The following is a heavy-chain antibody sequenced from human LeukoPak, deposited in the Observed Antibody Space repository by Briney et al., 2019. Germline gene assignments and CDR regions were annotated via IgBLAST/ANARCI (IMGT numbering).Heavy chain of an antibody. V-gene: IGHV3-53*01. CDR1: GFTVSSNY. CDR2: IYSGGST. D-gene: IGHD1-1*01. J-gene: IGHJ2*01. CDR3: VRDVEWAFDL. Sequence: GGSLRLSCAASGFTVSSNYMSWVRQAPGKGLEWVSVIYSGGSTYYADSVKGRFTISRDNAQNSLYLQMNSLRVEDTAVYYCVRDVEWAFDLWGRGTLVTVSS.